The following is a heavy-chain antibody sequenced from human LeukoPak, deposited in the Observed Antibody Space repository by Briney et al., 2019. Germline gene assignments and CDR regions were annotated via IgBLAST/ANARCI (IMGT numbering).Heavy chain of an antibody. CDR2: ISYDGSNK. J-gene: IGHJ4*02. CDR1: GFTFSSYG. CDR3: AKDHHDYVWGSYRYTIGFDY. Sequence: PGGSLRLSCAASGFTFSSYGMHWVRQAPGKGLEWVAVISYDGSNKYYADSVKGRFTISRDNSKNTLYLQMNSLRAEDTAVYYCAKDHHDYVWGSYRYTIGFDYWGQGTLVTVSS. D-gene: IGHD3-16*02. V-gene: IGHV3-30*18.